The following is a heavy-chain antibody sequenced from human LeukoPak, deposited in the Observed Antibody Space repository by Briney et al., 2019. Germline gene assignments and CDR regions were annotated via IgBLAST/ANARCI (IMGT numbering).Heavy chain of an antibody. J-gene: IGHJ6*03. Sequence: GGSLRLSCAASGFTFSNYWMTWVRQAPGKGLEWVADIKQDGSEKLYVKSVRGRFTISRDNAKMSLFLQMNSLRAEDTAVYYCARDNGVVHGVYYMDVWGKGTTVAVS. CDR3: ARDNGVVHGVYYMDV. D-gene: IGHD3-3*01. CDR2: IKQDGSEK. V-gene: IGHV3-7*01. CDR1: GFTFSNYW.